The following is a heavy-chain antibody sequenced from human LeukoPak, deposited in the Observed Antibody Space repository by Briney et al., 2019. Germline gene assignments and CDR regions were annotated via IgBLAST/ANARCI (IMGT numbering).Heavy chain of an antibody. CDR1: GGTFSSYA. CDR2: IIPILGIA. V-gene: IGHV1-69*04. D-gene: IGHD3-10*01. J-gene: IGHJ6*02. CDR3: ARKYYYGSGSYISYGMDV. Sequence: ASVKVSCKASGGTFSSYAISWVRQAPGQGLEWMGRIIPILGIANYAQKFQGRVTITADKSTSTAYMELSSPRSEDTAVYYCARKYYYGSGSYISYGMDVWGQGTTVTVSS.